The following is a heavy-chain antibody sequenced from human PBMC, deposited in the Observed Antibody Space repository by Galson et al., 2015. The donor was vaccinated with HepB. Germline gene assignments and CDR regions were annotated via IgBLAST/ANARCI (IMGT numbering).Heavy chain of an antibody. V-gene: IGHV1-69*13. D-gene: IGHD4-11*01. J-gene: IGHJ4*02. CDR1: GDIFNNYA. CDR3: ARGGFYSPPDY. CDR2: IIPIFGTA. Sequence: SVKVSCKASGDIFNNYAFNWVRQAPGQGLGWMGGIIPIFGTANYAQKFQGRVTITADESTNTAYMELSSVRSEDTAVYYCARGGFYSPPDYWGQGTLVTVSS.